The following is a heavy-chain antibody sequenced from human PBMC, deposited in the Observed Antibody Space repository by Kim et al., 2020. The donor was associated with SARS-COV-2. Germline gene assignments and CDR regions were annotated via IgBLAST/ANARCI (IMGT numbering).Heavy chain of an antibody. D-gene: IGHD2-2*01. CDR3: AKDYGTNIVVVPAAILYYYYYGMDV. Sequence: GGSLRLSCAASGFTFSSYGMHWVRQAPGKGLEWVAVISYDGSNKYYADSVKGRFTISRDNSKNTLYLQMNSLRAEDTAVYYCAKDYGTNIVVVPAAILYYYYYGMDVWGQGTTVTVSS. CDR2: ISYDGSNK. CDR1: GFTFSSYG. V-gene: IGHV3-30*18. J-gene: IGHJ6*02.